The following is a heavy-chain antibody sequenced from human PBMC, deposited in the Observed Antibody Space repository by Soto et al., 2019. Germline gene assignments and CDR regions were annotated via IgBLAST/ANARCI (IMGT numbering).Heavy chain of an antibody. V-gene: IGHV4-30-4*01. CDR1: GGSISSGDYY. CDR2: IYYSGST. D-gene: IGHD2-15*01. J-gene: IGHJ6*02. Sequence: SETLSLTCTVSGGSISSGDYYWSWIRQPPGKGLEWIGYIYYSGSTYYNPSLKSRVTISVDTSKNQFSLKLSSVTAADTAVYYCARDQWDIVVDYGMDVWGQGTTVTVSS. CDR3: ARDQWDIVVDYGMDV.